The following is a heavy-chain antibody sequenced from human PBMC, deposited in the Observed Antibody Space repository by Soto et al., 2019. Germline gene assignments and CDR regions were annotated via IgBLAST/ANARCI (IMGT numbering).Heavy chain of an antibody. D-gene: IGHD3-9*01. CDR3: AHSHHFDWLAYFHY. V-gene: IGHV2-5*02. CDR1: GFSLSTSGVG. J-gene: IGHJ4*02. CDR2: IYWDDDK. Sequence: SGPTLVNPTQTLTLTCTFSGFSLSTSGVGVGWIRQPPGKALEWLALIYWDDDKRYSPSLKSRLTITKDTSKNQVVLTMTNMDPVDIATYYCAHSHHFDWLAYFHYWGQRTLVTGLL.